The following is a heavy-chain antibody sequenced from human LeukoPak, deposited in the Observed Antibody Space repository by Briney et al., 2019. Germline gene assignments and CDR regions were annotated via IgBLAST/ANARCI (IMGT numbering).Heavy chain of an antibody. CDR1: GFTFSSYG. CDR3: ARDRTGVYYFDY. CDR2: IWYDGSNK. V-gene: IGHV3-33*01. D-gene: IGHD7-27*01. J-gene: IGHJ4*02. Sequence: GGSLRLSCAASGFTFSSYGMHWVRQAPGKGLEWVAVIWYDGSNKYYADSVKGRFTISRDNSKNTLYLQMNSLRVEDTAVYYCARDRTGVYYFDYWGQGTLVTVSS.